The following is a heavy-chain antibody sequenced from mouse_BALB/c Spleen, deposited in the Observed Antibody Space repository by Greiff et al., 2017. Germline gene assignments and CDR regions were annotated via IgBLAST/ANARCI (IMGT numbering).Heavy chain of an antibody. CDR3: ARDYYGYVGYAMDY. CDR2: IYPGDGDT. V-gene: IGHV1-80*01. J-gene: IGHJ4*01. CDR1: GYAFSSYW. D-gene: IGHD1-2*01. Sequence: VQLQESGAELVRPGSSVKISCKASGYAFSSYWMNWVKQRPGKGLEWIGQIYPGDGDTNYNGKFKGKATLTADKSSSTAYMQLSSLTSEDSAVYFCARDYYGYVGYAMDYWGQGTSVTVSA.